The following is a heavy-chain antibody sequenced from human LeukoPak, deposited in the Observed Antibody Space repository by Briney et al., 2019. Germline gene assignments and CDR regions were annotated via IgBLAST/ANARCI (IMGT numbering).Heavy chain of an antibody. D-gene: IGHD3-22*01. CDR2: IKQDGSEK. CDR1: GFTFSNYW. V-gene: IGHV3-7*01. CDR3: VRGYYYDSTGYNPFDY. J-gene: IGHJ4*02. Sequence: SGGSLRLSCAASGFTFSNYWMNWVRQAPGKGLEWVANIKQDGSEKYYVDSVKGRFTISRDNAKKSLYLQMRSLRDEATAVYYCVRGYYYDSTGYNPFDYWGQGTLVTVSS.